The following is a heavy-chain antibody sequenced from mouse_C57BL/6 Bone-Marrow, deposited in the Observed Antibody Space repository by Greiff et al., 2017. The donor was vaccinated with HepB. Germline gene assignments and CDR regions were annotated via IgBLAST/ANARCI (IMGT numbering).Heavy chain of an antibody. Sequence: QVQLQQSGAELVKPGASVKFSCKASGYAFSSYWMNWVKQRPGKGLEWIGQIYPGDGDTNYNGKFKGKATLTADKSSSTAYMQLSSLTSEDSAVYFCARWGSNYSWFAYWGQGTLVTVSA. CDR3: ARWGSNYSWFAY. CDR1: GYAFSSYW. D-gene: IGHD2-5*01. CDR2: IYPGDGDT. V-gene: IGHV1-80*01. J-gene: IGHJ3*01.